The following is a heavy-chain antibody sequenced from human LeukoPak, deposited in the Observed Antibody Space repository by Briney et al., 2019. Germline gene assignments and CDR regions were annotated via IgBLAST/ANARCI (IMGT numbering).Heavy chain of an antibody. V-gene: IGHV4-39*07. Sequence: SETLSLTCTVSGGSINSSSYYWGWVRQPPGKGLEWIVSMYYRGSTYYNPSLKSRVTISVDTSKNQFFLKLSSVTAADTAVYYCARMTTVTPRRWYFDYWGQGTLVTVSS. CDR1: GGSINSSSYY. J-gene: IGHJ4*02. CDR3: ARMTTVTPRRWYFDY. CDR2: MYYRGST. D-gene: IGHD4-17*01.